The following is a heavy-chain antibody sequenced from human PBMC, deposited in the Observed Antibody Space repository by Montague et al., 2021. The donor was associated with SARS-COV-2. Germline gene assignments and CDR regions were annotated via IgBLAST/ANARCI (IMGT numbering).Heavy chain of an antibody. Sequence: LALAKPTQTLTLTCTFSGFSLSTSGMCVSWIRQPPGKALEWLARIDWDDDKYYSTSLKTRLTISKDTSKNQVVLTMTNMDPVDTATYYCARTYYGGRPFDYWGQGTLVTVSS. V-gene: IGHV2-70*11. CDR2: IDWDDDK. D-gene: IGHD4-23*01. CDR1: GFSLSTSGMC. J-gene: IGHJ4*02. CDR3: ARTYYGGRPFDY.